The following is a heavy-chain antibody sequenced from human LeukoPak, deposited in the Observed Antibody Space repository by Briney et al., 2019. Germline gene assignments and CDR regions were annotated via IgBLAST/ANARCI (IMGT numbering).Heavy chain of an antibody. Sequence: GGSLRLSCAVSGFTFIDYWMNWVRQAPGKGLEWVASIKYDGTEKSYVDSVKGRFTISRDNPRNSLYLQMSSLRAEDTAVYLCARDGRAAGIYFDLWGQGTLVTVSS. J-gene: IGHJ4*01. CDR3: ARDGRAAGIYFDL. CDR1: GFTFIDYW. CDR2: IKYDGTEK. V-gene: IGHV3-7*01. D-gene: IGHD6-13*01.